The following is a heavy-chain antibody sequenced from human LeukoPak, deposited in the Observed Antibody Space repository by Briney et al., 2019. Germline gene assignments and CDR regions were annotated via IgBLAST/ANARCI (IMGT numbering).Heavy chain of an antibody. CDR1: GFTFSNAW. J-gene: IGHJ3*02. CDR3: AKDQVAAQSPPASLAFDI. D-gene: IGHD6-13*01. V-gene: IGHV3-15*01. Sequence: GGSLRLSCAASGFTFSNAWMSWVRQAPGKGLEWVGRIKSKTDDGTTDYAAPVKGRFTISRDDSKNTLYLQMNSLRAEDTAVYYCAKDQVAAQSPPASLAFDIWGQGTMVTVSS. CDR2: IKSKTDDGTT.